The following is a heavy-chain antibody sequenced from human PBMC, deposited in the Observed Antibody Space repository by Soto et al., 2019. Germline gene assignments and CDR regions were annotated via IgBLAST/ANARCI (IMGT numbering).Heavy chain of an antibody. J-gene: IGHJ6*02. CDR1: GYTFTSYG. CDR3: ARDRGIAVAGRPNYYYYGMDV. D-gene: IGHD6-19*01. Sequence: ASVKVSCKASGYTFTSYGISWVRQAPGQGLEWMGWISAYNGNTNYAQKLQGRVTMTTDTSTSTAYMELRSLRSDDTAVYYCARDRGIAVAGRPNYYYYGMDVWGQGTTVTVSS. V-gene: IGHV1-18*01. CDR2: ISAYNGNT.